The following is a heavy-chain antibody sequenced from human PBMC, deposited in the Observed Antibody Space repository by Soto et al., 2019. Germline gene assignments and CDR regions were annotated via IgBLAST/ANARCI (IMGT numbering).Heavy chain of an antibody. Sequence: QVQLVQSGAEVKKPGASVRVSCQTSAYTFTNYAVSWVRQAPGQGLEWMGWISGDNGNIIYAQKFQGRVTRTTDTSTRKAYMELRSLRSDDTAVYYCATGLLGYCSGGSCYSDSWGQGTLVTVSS. CDR2: ISGDNGNI. J-gene: IGHJ4*02. D-gene: IGHD2-15*01. V-gene: IGHV1-18*01. CDR3: ATGLLGYCSGGSCYSDS. CDR1: AYTFTNYA.